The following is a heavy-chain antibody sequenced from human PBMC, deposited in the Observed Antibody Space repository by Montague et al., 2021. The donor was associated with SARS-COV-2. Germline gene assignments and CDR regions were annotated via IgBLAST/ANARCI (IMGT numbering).Heavy chain of an antibody. CDR1: GFSISSGFY. J-gene: IGHJ4*02. CDR2: VYHSGYT. Sequence: SETLSLTCSVSGFSISSGFYWAWIRQSPGKGPEWIGTVYHSGYTHYNPSLQGRVTVSIDTSKNQFSLTVPSVTAADTAVYFCARRGYTGSDYFDYWGQGTLVTVSS. D-gene: IGHD5-12*01. V-gene: IGHV4-38-2*01. CDR3: ARRGYTGSDYFDY.